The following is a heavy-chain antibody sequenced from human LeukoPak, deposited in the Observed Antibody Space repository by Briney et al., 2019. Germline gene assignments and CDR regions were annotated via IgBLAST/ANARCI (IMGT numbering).Heavy chain of an antibody. CDR3: ARGIRGSTTVTTFGYWYFDL. J-gene: IGHJ2*01. D-gene: IGHD4-17*01. V-gene: IGHV4-39*07. Sequence: SETLSLTCTVSGDSIGTSDNYWGWIRQPPGKGLDWIGSIFYTGSTYYNPSLKSRVTISVDTSKNQFSLKLSSVTAADTAVYYCARGIRGSTTVTTFGYWYFDLWGRGTLVTVSS. CDR1: GDSIGTSDNY. CDR2: IFYTGST.